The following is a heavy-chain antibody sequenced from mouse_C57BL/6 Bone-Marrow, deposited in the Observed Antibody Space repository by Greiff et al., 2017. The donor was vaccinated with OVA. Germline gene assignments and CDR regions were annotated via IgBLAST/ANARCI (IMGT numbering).Heavy chain of an antibody. CDR2: INPSTGGT. CDR3: AREESAMDY. CDR1: GYSFTGYY. V-gene: IGHV1-42*01. Sequence: EVKLVESGPELVKPGASVKISCKASGYSFTGYYMNWVKQSPEKSLEWIGEINPSTGGTTYNQKFKAKATLTVDKSSSTAYMQLKSLTSEDSAVYYCAREESAMDYWGQGTSVTVSS. J-gene: IGHJ4*01.